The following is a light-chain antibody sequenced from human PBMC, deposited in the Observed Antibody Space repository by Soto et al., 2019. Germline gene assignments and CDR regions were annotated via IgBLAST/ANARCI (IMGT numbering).Light chain of an antibody. V-gene: IGLV2-8*01. CDR2: EVS. CDR1: SSDVGAYKY. Sequence: QSALTQPPSASGSPGQSVTISCTGTSSDVGAYKYVSWYQQYPGKATKLMIYEVSKRPSGVPDRFSGSKSGNTASLTVSGLQAEDEDDYYCTSYVGSNIWVFGGGTKLTVL. J-gene: IGLJ3*02. CDR3: TSYVGSNIWV.